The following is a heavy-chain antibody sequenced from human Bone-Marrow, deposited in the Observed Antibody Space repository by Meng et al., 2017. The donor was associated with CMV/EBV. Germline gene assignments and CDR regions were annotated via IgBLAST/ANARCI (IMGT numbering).Heavy chain of an antibody. V-gene: IGHV1-69*05. CDR1: GGTFSSYA. CDR3: ASGGAARSFDY. J-gene: IGHJ4*02. CDR2: IIPIFGTA. Sequence: SCKASGGTFSSYAISWVRQAPGQGLEWMGGIIPIFGTANYAQKFQGRVTITTDESTSTAYMELSSLRSEDTAVYYCASGGAARSFDYWGQGTLVTVSS. D-gene: IGHD6-6*01.